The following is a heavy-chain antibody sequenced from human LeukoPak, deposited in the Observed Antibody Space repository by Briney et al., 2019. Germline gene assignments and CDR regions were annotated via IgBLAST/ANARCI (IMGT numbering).Heavy chain of an antibody. CDR2: MNPNSGNT. Sequence: ASVKVSCKAFGYTFTTYDINWVRQAPGQGLEWMGWMNPNSGNTGYAQKFQGRVTITRNTSINTASMELSSLRSDDTAVYYCARGGGGCTSTTCYGGGKYYFYGMDLWGQGPTVTVFS. CDR3: ARGGGGCTSTTCYGGGKYYFYGMDL. D-gene: IGHD2-2*01. CDR1: GYTFTTYD. J-gene: IGHJ6*02. V-gene: IGHV1-8*01.